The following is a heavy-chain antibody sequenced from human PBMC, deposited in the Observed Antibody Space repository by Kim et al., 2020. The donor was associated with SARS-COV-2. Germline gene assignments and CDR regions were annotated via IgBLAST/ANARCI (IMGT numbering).Heavy chain of an antibody. CDR2: K. D-gene: IGHD5-12*01. Sequence: KDYADYGKGRFNISRDNSKKTLYLKINSLRAEDTAVYYCEGGYSGYYYFDYRGQGTLVTVSS. CDR3: EGGYSGYYYFDY. J-gene: IGHJ4*02. V-gene: IGHV3-30*01.